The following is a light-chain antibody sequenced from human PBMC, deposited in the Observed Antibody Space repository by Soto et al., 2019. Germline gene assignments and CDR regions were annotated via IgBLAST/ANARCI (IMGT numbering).Light chain of an antibody. CDR3: CSYAGSSSFRVL. Sequence: QSVLTQPASVSGSPGQSITISCTGTSSDIGTYIYVSWYQQHPGKAPKLIIYDVTKRPSGVPDRFSGSKSGNTASLIISGLQAADEAEYYCCCCSYAGSSSFRVLFGGGTQLTVL. CDR2: DVT. CDR1: SSDIGTYIY. J-gene: IGLJ2*01. V-gene: IGLV2-11*01.